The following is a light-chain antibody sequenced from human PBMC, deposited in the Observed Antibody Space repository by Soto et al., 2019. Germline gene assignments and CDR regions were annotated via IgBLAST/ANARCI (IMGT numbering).Light chain of an antibody. J-gene: IGKJ2*01. CDR1: QSVSSSY. CDR3: QQYGSSPRT. CDR2: GAS. V-gene: IGKV3-20*01. Sequence: EIVLTQSPGTLSLSQGERATLSCRASQSVSSSYLAWYQQKLGQAPRLLIYGASSRATGIPDRFSGSGSGTDFTLTISRLEPEDFAVYYCQQYGSSPRTFGQGTKLEIK.